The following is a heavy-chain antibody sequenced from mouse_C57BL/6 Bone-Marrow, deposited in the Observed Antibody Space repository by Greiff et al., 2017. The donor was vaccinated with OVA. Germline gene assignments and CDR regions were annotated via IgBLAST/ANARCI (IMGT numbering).Heavy chain of an antibody. Sequence: VQLQQPGAELVMPGASVKLSCKASGYTFTSYWMHWVKQRPGQGLEWIGEIDPSDSYTNYNQKFKGKSTLTVDKSSSTAYMQLSSLTSEDSAVNDGARDSSYVYFDYWGQGTTLTVSS. D-gene: IGHD1-1*01. CDR2: IDPSDSYT. CDR1: GYTFTSYW. V-gene: IGHV1-69*01. J-gene: IGHJ2*01. CDR3: ARDSSYVYFDY.